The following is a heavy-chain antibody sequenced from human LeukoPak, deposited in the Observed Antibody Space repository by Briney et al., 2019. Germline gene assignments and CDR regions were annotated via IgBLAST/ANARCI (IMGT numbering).Heavy chain of an antibody. CDR3: ARDPYYYDSSGYYPFDY. Sequence: GSLRLSCAASGFTFSSYSMNWVRQAPGKGLEWVSSISSSSSYIYYADPVKGRFTISRDNAKNSLYLQMNSLRAEDTAVYYCARDPYYYDSSGYYPFDYWGQGTLVTVSS. J-gene: IGHJ4*02. V-gene: IGHV3-21*01. CDR2: ISSSSSYI. D-gene: IGHD3-22*01. CDR1: GFTFSSYS.